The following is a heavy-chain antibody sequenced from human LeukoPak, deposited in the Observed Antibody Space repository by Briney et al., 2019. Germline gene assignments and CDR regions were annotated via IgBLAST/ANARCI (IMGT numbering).Heavy chain of an antibody. CDR1: GFTFSSYW. CDR3: ARAAAGSLPDY. J-gene: IGHJ4*02. D-gene: IGHD6-13*01. V-gene: IGHV3-74*01. CDR2: INSDGSST. Sequence: PGGSLRLSCAASGFTFSSYWMHWVRQAPGKGLVWVSRINSDGSSTIYADSVKGRFTISRDNAKNTLYLQMNSLGAEDTAVYYCARAAAGSLPDYWGQGTLVTVSS.